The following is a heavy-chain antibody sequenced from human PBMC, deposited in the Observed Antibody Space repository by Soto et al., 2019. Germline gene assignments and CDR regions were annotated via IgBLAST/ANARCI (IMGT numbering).Heavy chain of an antibody. D-gene: IGHD3-22*01. CDR3: ARGPGYDSSGYYYGLFDY. CDR1: GGSISSSNW. V-gene: IGHV4-4*02. J-gene: IGHJ4*02. Sequence: QVQLQESGPGLVKPSGTLSLTCAVSGGSISSSNWWSWVRQPPGKGLEWIGEIYHSGSTNYNPSLKSRVTISVDKSKNQFSLKLSSVTAADTAVYYCARGPGYDSSGYYYGLFDYWGQGTLLTVSS. CDR2: IYHSGST.